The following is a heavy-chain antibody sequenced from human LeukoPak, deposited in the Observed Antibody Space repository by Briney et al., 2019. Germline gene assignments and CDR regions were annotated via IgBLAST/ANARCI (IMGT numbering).Heavy chain of an antibody. CDR2: INHSGST. Sequence: SETLSLTCAVYGGSFSGYYLSWIRQPPGKGLEWIGEINHSGSTNYNPSLKSRGTISVDTSKNQFSLKLSSVTAADTAVYYCARRLRGITMVRGVISQRGYFDYWGQGTLVTVSS. CDR1: GGSFSGYY. D-gene: IGHD3-10*01. J-gene: IGHJ4*02. CDR3: ARRLRGITMVRGVISQRGYFDY. V-gene: IGHV4-34*01.